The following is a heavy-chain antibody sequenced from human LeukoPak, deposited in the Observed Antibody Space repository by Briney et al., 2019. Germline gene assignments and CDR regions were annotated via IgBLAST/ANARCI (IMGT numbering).Heavy chain of an antibody. CDR1: GFTFSSYW. J-gene: IGHJ6*03. V-gene: IGHV3-74*01. D-gene: IGHD2-21*01. CDR2: INSDGSST. CDR3: AREAYSYYYYMDV. Sequence: GGSLRLSCAASGFTFSSYWMHWVRQAPGKGLVWVSRINSDGSSTSYADSVEGRFTISRDNAKNTLNLQMNSLRAEDTAVYYCAREAYSYYYYMDVWGKGTTVTVSS.